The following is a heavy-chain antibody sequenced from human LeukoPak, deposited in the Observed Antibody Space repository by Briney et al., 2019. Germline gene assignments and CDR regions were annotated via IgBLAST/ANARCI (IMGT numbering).Heavy chain of an antibody. J-gene: IGHJ4*02. CDR2: INSDGSST. CDR3: ARVGHSGSYYAY. D-gene: IGHD1-26*01. V-gene: IGHV3-74*01. CDR1: GFTFSIYW. Sequence: QPGGSLLLSCAASGFTFSIYWMHWVRQAPGKGLVWVSRINSDGSSTSYADSVKGRFTISRDNAKNTLYLQMNSLRAEDTAVYYCARVGHSGSYYAYWGQGTLVTVSS.